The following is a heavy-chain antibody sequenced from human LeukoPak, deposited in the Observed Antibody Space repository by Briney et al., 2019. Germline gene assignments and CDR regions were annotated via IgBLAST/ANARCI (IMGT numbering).Heavy chain of an antibody. CDR1: GFTFSSYS. Sequence: NPGGSLRLSCAASGFTFSSYSMNWVRQAPGKGLEWVSSISSSSSYIYYADSVKGRFTISRDNAKNSLYLQMNSLRAEDTAVYYCARDRAAPMQYYGMDVWGQGTTVTVSS. V-gene: IGHV3-21*01. D-gene: IGHD2-15*01. CDR2: ISSSSSYI. CDR3: ARDRAAPMQYYGMDV. J-gene: IGHJ6*02.